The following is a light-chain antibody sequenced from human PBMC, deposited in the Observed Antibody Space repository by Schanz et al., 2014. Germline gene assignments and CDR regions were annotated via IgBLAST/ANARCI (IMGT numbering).Light chain of an antibody. Sequence: EIVLTQSPGTLSLSPGERATLSCRASQSISSNYLAWYQQKPGQAPRLLIYGASSRATGIPARFSGSGSGTEFTLTISSLQSEDVAVYYCQQYYSTPLTFGGGTKVEIK. CDR3: QQYYSTPLT. J-gene: IGKJ4*01. CDR1: QSISSNY. V-gene: IGKV3-20*01. CDR2: GAS.